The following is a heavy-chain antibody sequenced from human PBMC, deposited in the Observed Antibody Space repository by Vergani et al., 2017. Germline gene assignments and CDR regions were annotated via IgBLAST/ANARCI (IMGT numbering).Heavy chain of an antibody. CDR2: ISWNSGSI. Sequence: EVQLVESGGGLVQPGRSLRLSCAASRFTFDDYAMHWVRQAPGKGLEWVSGISWNSGSIGYADSVKGRFTISRDNSKNTLYLQMNSLRAEDTAVYYCAKDHSRWSSGWSNGDYWGQGTLVTVSS. J-gene: IGHJ4*02. CDR3: AKDHSRWSSGWSNGDY. CDR1: RFTFDDYA. D-gene: IGHD6-19*01. V-gene: IGHV3-9*01.